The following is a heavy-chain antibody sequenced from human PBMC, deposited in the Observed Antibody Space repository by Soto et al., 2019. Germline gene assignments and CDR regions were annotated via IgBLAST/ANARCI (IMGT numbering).Heavy chain of an antibody. CDR3: ARSEYGSSGQSHNWFDP. D-gene: IGHD3-22*01. CDR2: IYPGASDA. Sequence: PGESLKISCKGSGYSFTTYWIAWVRQMPGKGLEWMGIIYPGASDARYGPSFQGQVTISADKSISTAYLQWSRLKASHTAIYYCARSEYGSSGQSHNWFDPWGQGTQVTVSS. V-gene: IGHV5-51*01. J-gene: IGHJ5*02. CDR1: GYSFTTYW.